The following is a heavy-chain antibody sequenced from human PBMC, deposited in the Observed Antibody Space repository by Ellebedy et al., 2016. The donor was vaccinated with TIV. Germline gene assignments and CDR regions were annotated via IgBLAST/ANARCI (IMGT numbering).Heavy chain of an antibody. D-gene: IGHD3-10*01. Sequence: GSLRLSXSVSGGSVSSAGFQWSWIRQPPGKGLEWIGLKYTSGTSTYDPSLNSRATISVDTSKNQFSLRLTSLTAADTAVYYCARDHYGSLDVWGQGITVTVSS. CDR1: GGSVSSAGFQ. J-gene: IGHJ6*02. CDR3: ARDHYGSLDV. V-gene: IGHV4-61*08. CDR2: KYTSGTS.